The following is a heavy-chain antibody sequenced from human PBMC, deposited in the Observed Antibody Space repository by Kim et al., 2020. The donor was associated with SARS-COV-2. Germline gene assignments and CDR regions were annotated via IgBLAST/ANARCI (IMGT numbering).Heavy chain of an antibody. CDR3: ASVPLYYDILTGYQAAGYYGMDV. J-gene: IGHJ6*02. Sequence: ASVKVSCKASGYTFTGYYMHWVRQAPGQGLEWMGWINPNSGGTNYAQKFQGRVTMTRDTSISTAYMELSRLRSDDTAVYYCASVPLYYDILTGYQAAGYYGMDVWGQGTTVTVSS. D-gene: IGHD3-9*01. CDR2: INPNSGGT. V-gene: IGHV1-2*02. CDR1: GYTFTGYY.